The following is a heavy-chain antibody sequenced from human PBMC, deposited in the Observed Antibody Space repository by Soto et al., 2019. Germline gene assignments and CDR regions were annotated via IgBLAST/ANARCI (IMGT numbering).Heavy chain of an antibody. V-gene: IGHV1-69*13. CDR1: GGTFSSYS. J-gene: IGHJ5*02. CDR3: ARSGYYDNWFDP. Sequence: SVKVSCKASGGTFSSYSISWVRQAPGQGLEWMGGIIPIFGTANYAQKFQGRVTITADESTSTAYMELSSLRSEDTAVYYCARSGYYDNWFDPWGQGTLVTVS. CDR2: IIPIFGTA. D-gene: IGHD3-22*01.